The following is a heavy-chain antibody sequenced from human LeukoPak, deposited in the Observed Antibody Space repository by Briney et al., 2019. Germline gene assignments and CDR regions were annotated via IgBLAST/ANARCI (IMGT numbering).Heavy chain of an antibody. CDR3: ARSGRYHGFDY. Sequence: GGSLRLSCAASGFTFSTYWMAWVRQAPGKGLEWVASIRHDESEKDYVDSVRGRFTVSRDNAKNSLYLQMDNLRDEDTAVYYCARSGRYHGFDYWGQGTLVTVSS. J-gene: IGHJ4*02. CDR2: IRHDESEK. V-gene: IGHV3-7*01. D-gene: IGHD1-26*01. CDR1: GFTFSTYW.